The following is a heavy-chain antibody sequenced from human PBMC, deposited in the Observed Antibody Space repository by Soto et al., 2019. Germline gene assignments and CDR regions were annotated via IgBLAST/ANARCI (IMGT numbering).Heavy chain of an antibody. D-gene: IGHD3-10*01. Sequence: QLQLQESGPGLVKPSETLSLTCTVSGGSFSSSSYYWGWIRQPPGKGLEWIGSIYYSGSTYYNPSLRGRVTMSVDPSKNQFSLKLTSVPAADTAVYYCARHWITMVRGVCHFDYWGQGTLVTVSS. J-gene: IGHJ4*02. CDR2: IYYSGST. CDR3: ARHWITMVRGVCHFDY. CDR1: GGSFSSSSYY. V-gene: IGHV4-39*01.